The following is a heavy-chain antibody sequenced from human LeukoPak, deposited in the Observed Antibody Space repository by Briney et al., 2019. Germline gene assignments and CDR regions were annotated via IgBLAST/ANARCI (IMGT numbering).Heavy chain of an antibody. CDR3: ARALRDSSGYYPYFFYGMDV. CDR2: INPNSGGT. V-gene: IGHV1-2*04. J-gene: IGHJ6*02. D-gene: IGHD3-22*01. CDR1: GYTFTDYY. Sequence: ASVKVSCKASGYTFTDYYMHWVRQARGQGLKWMGWINPNSGGTNYAQKFQGWVTMTRDTSINTSYMELSRLRSDDTAVYYCARALRDSSGYYPYFFYGMDVWGQGTTVTVSS.